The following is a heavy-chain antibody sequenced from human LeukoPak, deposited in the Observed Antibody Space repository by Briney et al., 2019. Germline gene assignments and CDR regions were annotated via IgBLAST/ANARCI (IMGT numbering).Heavy chain of an antibody. D-gene: IGHD6-19*01. CDR2: IGSSGTTR. V-gene: IGHV3-48*03. CDR3: ALLAVASDFDY. J-gene: IGHJ4*02. Sequence: GGSLSLSCAVSGFPFSVYEINWVRQAPGKGLEWVSNIGSSGTTRYYADSVKGRFSNSRDNAENSLYLQMNSLRVEDTGIYYCALLAVASDFDYWGQGALVTVSS. CDR1: GFPFSVYE.